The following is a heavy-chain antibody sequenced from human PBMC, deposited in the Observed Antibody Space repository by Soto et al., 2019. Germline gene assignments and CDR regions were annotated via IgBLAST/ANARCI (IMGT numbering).Heavy chain of an antibody. V-gene: IGHV3-23*01. CDR2: ISGSGGGT. J-gene: IGHJ2*01. CDR3: AKDLNPQESPLGYFDL. CDR1: GFTFSSYG. D-gene: IGHD3-10*01. Sequence: EVQLLESGGGLVQPGGSLRLSCAASGFTFSSYGMSWVRQAPGKGLERVSGISGSGGGTHYADSVKGRFTISRDNSKSSLYLQMNGLLAADTAVYYCAKDLNPQESPLGYFDLWGRGTLVTVSS.